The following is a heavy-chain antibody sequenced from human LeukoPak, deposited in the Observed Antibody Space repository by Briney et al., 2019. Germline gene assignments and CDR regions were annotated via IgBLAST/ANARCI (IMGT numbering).Heavy chain of an antibody. CDR2: ISGDGGST. CDR1: GFTFDDYA. Sequence: PGGSLRLSCAASGFTFDDYAMHWVRQAPGKGLEWVSLISGDGGSTYYPDSVKGRFTISRDNSKNTLYLQMNSLRAEDTAVYYCAKGAAAAGFDYWGQGTLVTVSS. CDR3: AKGAAAAGFDY. J-gene: IGHJ4*02. V-gene: IGHV3-43*02. D-gene: IGHD6-13*01.